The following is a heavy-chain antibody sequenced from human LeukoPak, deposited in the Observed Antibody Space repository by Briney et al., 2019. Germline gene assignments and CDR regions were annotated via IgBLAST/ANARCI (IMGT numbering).Heavy chain of an antibody. CDR3: ARDNTATGPFDY. CDR2: VDPSGGST. V-gene: IGHV1-46*01. D-gene: IGHD1-1*01. Sequence: ASVKVSCKASGYTFTGYYIHWVRHAPGQGLEWMGIVDPSGGSTSRAQKFQGRVTITRDTSTSTVYMELSSLRSEDTPVYYCARDNTATGPFDYWGQGTLVTVSS. J-gene: IGHJ4*02. CDR1: GYTFTGYY.